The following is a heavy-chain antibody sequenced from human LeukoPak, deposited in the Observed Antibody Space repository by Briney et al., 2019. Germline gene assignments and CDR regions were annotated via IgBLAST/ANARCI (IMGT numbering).Heavy chain of an antibody. CDR2: IIPIFGTA. CDR1: GGTFSSYA. Sequence: SVKVSCKASGGTFSSYAISWVRQAPGQGLEWMGGIIPIFGTANYAQKFQGRVTITADESTSTAYMELSSLRSEDTAVYYCARDQVVEAISRFDYWGQGTLVTVSS. V-gene: IGHV1-69*13. D-gene: IGHD1-26*01. CDR3: ARDQVVEAISRFDY. J-gene: IGHJ4*02.